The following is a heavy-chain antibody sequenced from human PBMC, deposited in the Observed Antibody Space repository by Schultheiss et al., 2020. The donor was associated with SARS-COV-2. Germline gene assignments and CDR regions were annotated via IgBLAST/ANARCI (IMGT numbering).Heavy chain of an antibody. CDR3: ARVGYCSSTSCSNAFDI. J-gene: IGHJ3*02. CDR2: INHSGST. Sequence: GSLRLSCAASGFTFSDYYMSWIRQAPGKGLEWIGEINHSGSTNYNPSLKSRVTISVDTSKNQFSLKLSSVTAADTAVYYCARVGYCSSTSCSNAFDIWGQGTMVTVSS. CDR1: GFTFSDYY. V-gene: IGHV4-34*01. D-gene: IGHD2-2*01.